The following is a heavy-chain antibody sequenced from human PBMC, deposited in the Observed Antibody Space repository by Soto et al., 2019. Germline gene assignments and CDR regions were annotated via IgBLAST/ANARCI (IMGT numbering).Heavy chain of an antibody. CDR3: ARYPGIAVAGTLYGMDV. J-gene: IGHJ6*01. CDR1: GFTFSSYG. Sequence: QVQLVESGGGVVQPGRSLRLSCAASGFTFSSYGMHWVRQAPGKGLEWVAVISYDGSNKYYADSVKGRFTISRDNSKNTLYLQMNSLRAEDTAVYYCARYPGIAVAGTLYGMDVW. CDR2: ISYDGSNK. D-gene: IGHD6-19*01. V-gene: IGHV3-30*03.